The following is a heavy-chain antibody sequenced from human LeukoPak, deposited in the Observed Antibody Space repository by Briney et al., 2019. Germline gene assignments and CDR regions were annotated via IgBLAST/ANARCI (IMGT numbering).Heavy chain of an antibody. CDR2: IGDTGRAR. J-gene: IGHJ2*01. CDR3: AREAAWGNWYFDL. CDR1: GFTFSRHG. Sequence: GGSLRLSCAASGFTFSRHGMHWVRQAPGKGLEWVAVIGDTGRARYYADSVKGRFTTSRDNSQNTLYLEMNSLRYDDTALYYCAREAAWGNWYFDLWGRGTLVTVSS. V-gene: IGHV3-30*03. D-gene: IGHD3-16*01.